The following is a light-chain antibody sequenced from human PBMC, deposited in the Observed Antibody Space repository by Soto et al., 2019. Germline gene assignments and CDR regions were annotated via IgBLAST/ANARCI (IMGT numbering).Light chain of an antibody. CDR3: QQYGSSPLT. Sequence: EIIMTQSPATLSVSPGEGVTLSCRASQGIGDTLAWYQHKPGQTPRLLIYGASNRATGIPDRFSGSGSGTDFTLTISRLEPEDFAVYYCQQYGSSPLTFGGGTNVDIK. CDR2: GAS. V-gene: IGKV3-20*01. CDR1: QGIGDT. J-gene: IGKJ4*01.